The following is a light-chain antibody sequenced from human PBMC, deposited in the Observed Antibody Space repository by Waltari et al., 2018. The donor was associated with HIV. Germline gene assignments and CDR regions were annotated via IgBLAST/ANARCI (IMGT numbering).Light chain of an antibody. Sequence: QSVLTQPPSGSGAPGQRVIISCTGRSSNIGAGYDVHWYQQLPGTAPKLLIYGNSNRPSGVPDRFSGSKSGTSASLAITGLQAEDEADYYCQSYDNSLSAYVFGTGTKVTVL. CDR2: GNS. V-gene: IGLV1-40*01. J-gene: IGLJ1*01. CDR1: SSNIGAGYD. CDR3: QSYDNSLSAYV.